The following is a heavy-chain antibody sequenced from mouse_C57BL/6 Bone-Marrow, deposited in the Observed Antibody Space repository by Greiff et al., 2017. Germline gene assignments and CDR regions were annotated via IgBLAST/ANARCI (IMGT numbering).Heavy chain of an antibody. CDR2: IWSGGST. J-gene: IGHJ3*01. CDR1: GFSLTSYG. V-gene: IGHV2-2*01. D-gene: IGHD2-4*01. Sequence: VQLQQSGPGLVQPSQSLSITCTVSGFSLTSYGVHWVRQSPGKGLEWLGVIWSGGSTDYNAAFISRLSISKDNSKSQVFFKMNSLQADDTAVYYCAREDDDYDVGWFAYWGQGTLVTVSA. CDR3: AREDDDYDVGWFAY.